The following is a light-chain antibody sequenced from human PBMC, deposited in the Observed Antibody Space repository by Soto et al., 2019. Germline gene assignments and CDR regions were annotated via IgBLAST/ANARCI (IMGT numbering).Light chain of an antibody. CDR3: CSYAGNYKYV. CDR2: DVN. Sequence: QSALTQPRSVSGSPGQSVTISCTGTSSDVGAYNFASWYQQHPGTAPKLMIYDVNKRPSGVPDRFSGSKSGNTASLTISGLQAEDEADYYCCSYAGNYKYVFGSGTKLTVL. CDR1: SSDVGAYNF. J-gene: IGLJ1*01. V-gene: IGLV2-11*01.